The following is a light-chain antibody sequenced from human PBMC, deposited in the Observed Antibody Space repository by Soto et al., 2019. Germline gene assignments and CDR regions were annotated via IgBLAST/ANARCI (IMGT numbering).Light chain of an antibody. CDR1: QSVSVW. CDR3: QQYNGYSTWT. J-gene: IGKJ1*01. Sequence: DIQLTQSPSTLSASVGDRITLTCRASQSVSVWLAWYQQIPGKAPKILISDASRLATGVPSRFSGSGSGTEFSLTISGLQPDDFATYYCQQYNGYSTWTFGQGTRVETK. CDR2: DAS. V-gene: IGKV1-5*01.